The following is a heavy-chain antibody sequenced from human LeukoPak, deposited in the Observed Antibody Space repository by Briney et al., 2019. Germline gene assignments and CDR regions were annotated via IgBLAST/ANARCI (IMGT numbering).Heavy chain of an antibody. CDR1: GFTVSSNY. Sequence: GGSLRLSCAASGFTVSSNYMSWVRQAPGKGLEWVSAISGSGGSTYYADSVKGRFTISRDNSKNTLYLQMNSLRAEDTAVYYCANVPSVDTAMVTALDAFDIWGQGTMVTVSS. V-gene: IGHV3-23*01. CDR3: ANVPSVDTAMVTALDAFDI. J-gene: IGHJ3*02. CDR2: ISGSGGST. D-gene: IGHD5-18*01.